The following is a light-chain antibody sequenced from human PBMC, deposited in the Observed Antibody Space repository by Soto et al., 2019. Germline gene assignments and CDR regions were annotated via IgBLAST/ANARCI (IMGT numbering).Light chain of an antibody. CDR1: TSDVGSYNY. J-gene: IGLJ1*01. CDR2: DVT. V-gene: IGLV2-11*01. Sequence: QSVLTQPRSVSGSPGQSVTVSCPGTTSDVGSYNYVSWYRQYPGEAPKLLIYDVTERLSGVPDRFSGSKSGNTASLTISGLQPEDEADYYCCSYAVIHIHYVIGTGTKVTVL. CDR3: CSYAVIHIHYV.